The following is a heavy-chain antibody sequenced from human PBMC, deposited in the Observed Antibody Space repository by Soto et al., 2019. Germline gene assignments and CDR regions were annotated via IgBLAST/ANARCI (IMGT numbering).Heavy chain of an antibody. CDR1: GYTFTSYD. J-gene: IGHJ4*02. CDR3: ASLYCSGGSRYLYN. D-gene: IGHD2-15*01. Sequence: QVQLVQSGAEVKKPGASVKGSCRAPGYTFTSYDINWGRRATGQGLGWMGGMKPKSGNTGYAQKFQGRVTMTRNTSISTAYMELSSLRSEDTAVYYCASLYCSGGSRYLYNWGQGTLVTGSS. CDR2: MKPKSGNT. V-gene: IGHV1-8*01.